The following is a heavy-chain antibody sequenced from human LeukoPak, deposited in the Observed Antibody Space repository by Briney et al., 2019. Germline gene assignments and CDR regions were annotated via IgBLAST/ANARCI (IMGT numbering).Heavy chain of an antibody. V-gene: IGHV4-30-4*01. CDR1: GGSISSGDYY. Sequence: PSETLSLTCTVSGGSISSGDYYWSWIRQPPGKGLEWIGYIYYSGSTYYNPSLKSRVTISVDTSKNQFSLKLSSVTAADTAVYYCVRGSTLRHYQYWGQGTLVTVSS. D-gene: IGHD3-16*01. CDR3: VRGSTLRHYQY. J-gene: IGHJ4*02. CDR2: IYYSGST.